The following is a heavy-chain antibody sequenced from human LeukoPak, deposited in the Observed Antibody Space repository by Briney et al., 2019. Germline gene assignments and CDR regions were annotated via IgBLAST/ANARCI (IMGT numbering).Heavy chain of an antibody. D-gene: IGHD3-10*01. CDR1: GYTFTSYG. J-gene: IGHJ4*02. CDR2: ISAYNGNT. Sequence: ASVKVSCKASGYTFTSYGISWVRQAPGQGLEWMGWISAYNGNTNYAQKLQGRVTMTTDTSVRTAYMELRSLRSDDTAVYYCARGGSGNYYKPLDYWGQGTLVTVSS. V-gene: IGHV1-18*01. CDR3: ARGGSGNYYKPLDY.